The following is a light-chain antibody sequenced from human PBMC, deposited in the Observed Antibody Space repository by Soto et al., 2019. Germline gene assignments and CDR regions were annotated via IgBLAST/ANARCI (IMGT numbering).Light chain of an antibody. Sequence: EIVLTQSPATLSLSPGERATLSCRASQSVSSYLAWYQQKPGQAPRLLIYEASNRATGIPARFSGSGSRTEFTLTISSLHSEDFGVYYCQQYDNWWTFGQGTKVDIK. CDR1: QSVSSY. CDR3: QQYDNWWT. J-gene: IGKJ1*01. CDR2: EAS. V-gene: IGKV3-11*01.